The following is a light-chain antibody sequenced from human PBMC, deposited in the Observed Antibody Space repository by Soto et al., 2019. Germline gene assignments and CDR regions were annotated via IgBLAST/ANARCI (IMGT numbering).Light chain of an antibody. V-gene: IGKV1-5*03. Sequence: DIQMTQSPSTLSASVGDRVTSTCRASQSFNNWLAWYQQKPGTAPKLLIYKASNLESGVPSRCSGRGSRTEFTLTISSLQPHDFGTYYCQQYNSWTFGQGTKVEIK. CDR3: QQYNSWT. CDR2: KAS. CDR1: QSFNNW. J-gene: IGKJ1*01.